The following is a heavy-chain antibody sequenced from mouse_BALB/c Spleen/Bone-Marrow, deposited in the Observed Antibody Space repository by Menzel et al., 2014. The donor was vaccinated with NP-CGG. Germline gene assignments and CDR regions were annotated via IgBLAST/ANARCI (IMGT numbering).Heavy chain of an antibody. Sequence: VQLKESGGDLVKPGGSLKFSCAASGFTFSSYGMSWVRQTPDKRLEWVATINNGGTHTYYPDSVKGRFTISRDNAKNTLYLQMSSLKSEDTAMYYCALNWDSAYWGQGTLVTVSA. V-gene: IGHV5-6*01. D-gene: IGHD4-1*02. CDR1: GFTFSSYG. CDR2: INNGGTHT. CDR3: ALNWDSAY. J-gene: IGHJ3*01.